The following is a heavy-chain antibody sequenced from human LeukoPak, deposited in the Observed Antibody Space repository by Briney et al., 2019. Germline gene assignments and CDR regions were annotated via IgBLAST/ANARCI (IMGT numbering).Heavy chain of an antibody. J-gene: IGHJ5*02. CDR2: IIPIFGTA. Sequence: SVTVSCKASGGTFSSYAISWVRQAPGQGLEWMGGIIPIFGTANYAQKFQGRVTITADESTSTAYMELSSLRAEDTAVYYCAAPVGSRDWFDPWGQGTLVTVSS. D-gene: IGHD3-10*01. CDR3: AAPVGSRDWFDP. CDR1: GGTFSSYA. V-gene: IGHV1-69*13.